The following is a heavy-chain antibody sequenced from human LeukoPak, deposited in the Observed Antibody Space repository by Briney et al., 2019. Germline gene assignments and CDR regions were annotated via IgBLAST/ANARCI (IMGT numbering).Heavy chain of an antibody. CDR3: ANIAAAPEYYGILTGYSGPYDY. CDR1: GFTFSSYA. D-gene: IGHD3-9*01. V-gene: IGHV3-23*01. CDR2: ISGSGGST. J-gene: IGHJ4*02. Sequence: GGSLRLSCAASGFTFSSYAMSWVRQAPGKGLEWVLAISGSGGSTYYADSVKGRFTISRDNSKNTLYLQMNSLRAEDTAVYYCANIAAAPEYYGILTGYSGPYDYWGQGTLVTVSS.